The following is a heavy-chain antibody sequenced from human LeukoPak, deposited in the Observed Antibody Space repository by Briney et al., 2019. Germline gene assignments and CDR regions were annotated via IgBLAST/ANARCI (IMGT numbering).Heavy chain of an antibody. Sequence: GGSLRLSCAASGFTFTSYSMNWVRQAPGKGLEWVSSISAGGSTSCADSVKGRFTISRDNSKNTLYLQMDSLRAEDTALYYCATYHSGRFFDYWGQGTLVTVSS. V-gene: IGHV3-23*01. D-gene: IGHD6-19*01. CDR1: GFTFTSYS. CDR2: ISAGGST. J-gene: IGHJ4*02. CDR3: ATYHSGRFFDY.